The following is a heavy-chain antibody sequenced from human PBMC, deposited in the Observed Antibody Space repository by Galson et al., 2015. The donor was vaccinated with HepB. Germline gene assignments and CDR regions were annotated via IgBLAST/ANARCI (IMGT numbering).Heavy chain of an antibody. Sequence: SLRLSCAASGFTFSDYYMDWVRQAPGKGLEWVGRIRNKANRYTTEYAASVKGRFTISRDDSKNSLYLKMSSLKTEDTAVYYCARDLASRGYCSGGDFCGGDYWGQGTRVTVSS. D-gene: IGHD2-15*01. J-gene: IGHJ4*02. CDR2: IRNKANRYTT. V-gene: IGHV3-72*01. CDR1: GFTFSDYY. CDR3: ARDLASRGYCSGGDFCGGDY.